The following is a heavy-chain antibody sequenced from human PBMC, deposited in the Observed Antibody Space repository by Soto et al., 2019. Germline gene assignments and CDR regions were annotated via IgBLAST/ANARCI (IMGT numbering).Heavy chain of an antibody. V-gene: IGHV3-48*04. CDR2: ISSSGGTI. J-gene: IGHJ6*03. CDR1: GFTFSSYA. CDR3: ARERRYYYYMDV. Sequence: PGGSLRLSCAASGFTFSSYAMSWVRQAPGKGLEWVSSISSSGGTIYYADSVKGRFTISRDNAKNSLYLQMNSLRAEDTAVYYCARERRYYYYMDVWGKGTTVTVSS.